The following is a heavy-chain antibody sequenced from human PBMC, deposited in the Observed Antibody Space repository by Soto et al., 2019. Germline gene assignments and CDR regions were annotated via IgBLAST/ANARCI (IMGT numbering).Heavy chain of an antibody. CDR3: SRSLNS. J-gene: IGHJ4*02. CDR1: GVTFSTYW. V-gene: IGHV3-7*01. Sequence: GGSLRLSCAASGVTFSTYWMDWVRQTPGKGLEWVANINQDGSEKNYVDSVKGRFTIYRDNAKNSLYLQMSSLTAEDSALYYCSRSLNSWGQGTLVTVSS. CDR2: INQDGSEK.